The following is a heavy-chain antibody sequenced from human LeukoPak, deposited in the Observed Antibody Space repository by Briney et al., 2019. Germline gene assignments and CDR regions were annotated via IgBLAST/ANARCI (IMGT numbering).Heavy chain of an antibody. J-gene: IGHJ4*02. CDR2: IYYSGST. Sequence: KTSETLSLTCTVSGGSISSYYWSWIRQPPGKGLEWIGYIYYSGSTNYNPSLKSRVTISVDTSKNQFSLKLSSVTAADTAVYYCASLYCSGGSCYQGVDYWGQGTLVTVSS. CDR1: GGSISSYY. D-gene: IGHD2-15*01. V-gene: IGHV4-59*08. CDR3: ASLYCSGGSCYQGVDY.